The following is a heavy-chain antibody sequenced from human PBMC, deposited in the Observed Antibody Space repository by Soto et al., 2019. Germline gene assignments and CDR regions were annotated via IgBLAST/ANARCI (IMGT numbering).Heavy chain of an antibody. J-gene: IGHJ3*02. CDR3: ARERGDAFDI. Sequence: QVQLVQSGAEVKKPGTSVKVSCKASGYTFTSYDINWVRQATGQGLEWMGWMNPNRGNTAYAQKFQGRVVKTRNTSKSTTNKELSSLRSEDTAVYYCARERGDAFDIWGQGTMVTVSS. D-gene: IGHD1-1*01. CDR1: GYTFTSYD. V-gene: IGHV1-8*01. CDR2: MNPNRGNT.